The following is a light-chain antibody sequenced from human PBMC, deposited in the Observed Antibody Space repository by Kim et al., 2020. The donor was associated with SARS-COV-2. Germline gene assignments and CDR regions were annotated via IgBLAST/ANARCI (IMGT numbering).Light chain of an antibody. CDR3: QQANSFPLT. Sequence: DIQMTQSPSSVSASVGDRVTITCRASQHISTWLAWYQQKPGKAPYLLIYAASNLRSGVPSRFSGSRSGTDFTLTISSLQPEDFATYYCQQANSFPLTFGGGTKVDIK. J-gene: IGKJ4*01. CDR2: AAS. V-gene: IGKV1-12*01. CDR1: QHISTW.